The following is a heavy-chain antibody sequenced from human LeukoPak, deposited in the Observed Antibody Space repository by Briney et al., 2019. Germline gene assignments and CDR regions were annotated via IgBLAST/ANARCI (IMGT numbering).Heavy chain of an antibody. V-gene: IGHV4-31*03. J-gene: IGHJ5*02. Sequence: SQTLSLTCTVSGGSISSGGYYWSWIRQHPGKGLEWIGYIYYSGSTYYNPSLKSRVTIPVDTSKNQFSLKLSSVTAADTAVYYCARVRYGDYVGWFDPWGQGTLVTVSS. CDR3: ARVRYGDYVGWFDP. CDR2: IYYSGST. CDR1: GGSISSGGYY. D-gene: IGHD4-17*01.